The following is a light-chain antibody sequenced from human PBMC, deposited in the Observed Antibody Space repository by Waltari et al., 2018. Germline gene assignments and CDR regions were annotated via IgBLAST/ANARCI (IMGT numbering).Light chain of an antibody. J-gene: IGLJ3*02. CDR3: AAWDDSLSGTWV. CDR2: RNN. V-gene: IGLV1-47*01. Sequence: QSVLTQPPSASGTPGQRVTISCSGSSSNIGRHYVYLYQQLPGTAPKLLIYRNNQRPSGVPDRFSGSKSGTSASLAISGLRSEDEADYYCAAWDDSLSGTWVFGGGTKLTVL. CDR1: SSNIGRHY.